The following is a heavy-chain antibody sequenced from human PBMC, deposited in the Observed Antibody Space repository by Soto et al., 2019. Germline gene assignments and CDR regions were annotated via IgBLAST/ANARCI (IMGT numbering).Heavy chain of an antibody. CDR1: GGSISSSSYY. Sequence: QLQLQESGPGLVKPSETLSLTCTVSGGSISSSSYYWGWIRQPPGKGLEWVGSIYYSGSTYYNPSLKSRDTISVDTSQNQFSLKLSSVTAADTAVYYCARHVPSQWLVPYWGQGTLVTVSS. J-gene: IGHJ4*02. CDR2: IYYSGST. D-gene: IGHD6-19*01. CDR3: ARHVPSQWLVPY. V-gene: IGHV4-39*01.